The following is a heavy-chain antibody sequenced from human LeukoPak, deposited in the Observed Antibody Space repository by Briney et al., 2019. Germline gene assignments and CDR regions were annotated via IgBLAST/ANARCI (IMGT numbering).Heavy chain of an antibody. Sequence: SETLSLTCADYGGSFSGYYWSWIRQPPGKGLEWIGEINHSGSTNYNPSLKSRVTISVDTSKNQFSLKLSSVTAADTAVYYCARGRWSVAAGTLDYWGQGTLVTVSS. V-gene: IGHV4-34*01. CDR1: GGSFSGYY. CDR2: INHSGST. D-gene: IGHD6-13*01. J-gene: IGHJ4*02. CDR3: ARGRWSVAAGTLDY.